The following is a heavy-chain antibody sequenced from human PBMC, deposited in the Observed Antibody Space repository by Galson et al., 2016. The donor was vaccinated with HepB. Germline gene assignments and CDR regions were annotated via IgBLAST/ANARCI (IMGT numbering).Heavy chain of an antibody. CDR3: AREPGYNYGFTWGY. Sequence: SLRLSCAASGFTFSTYWMTWVRQAPGKGLEWVANIKEDGSERYYADSVRGRFTISRDNAKNSLYLQMNSLRAEGAAVYYCAREPGYNYGFTWGYWGQGTRVTVSS. CDR1: GFTFSTYW. D-gene: IGHD5-18*01. CDR2: IKEDGSER. J-gene: IGHJ4*02. V-gene: IGHV3-7*01.